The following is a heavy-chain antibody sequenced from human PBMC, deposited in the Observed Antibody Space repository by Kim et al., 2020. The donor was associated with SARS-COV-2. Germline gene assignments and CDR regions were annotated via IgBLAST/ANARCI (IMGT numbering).Heavy chain of an antibody. J-gene: IGHJ3*02. CDR3: ARDSGIVGARRHAFDI. D-gene: IGHD1-26*01. V-gene: IGHV3-13*01. Sequence: SVKGRFTISRENAKNSLYLQMNSLRAGDTAVYYCARDSGIVGARRHAFDIWGQGTMVTVSS.